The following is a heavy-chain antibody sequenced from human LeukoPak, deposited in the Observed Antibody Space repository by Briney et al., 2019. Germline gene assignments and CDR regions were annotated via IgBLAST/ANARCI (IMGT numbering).Heavy chain of an antibody. CDR3: ARDKGLGHGAFDI. Sequence: GGSLRLSCAASGFTFSSYWMSWVRQAPGKGLEWVSYISSSGSTIYYADSVKGRFTISRDNAKNSLYLQMNSLRAEDTAVYYCARDKGLGHGAFDIWGQGTMVTVSS. V-gene: IGHV3-48*04. D-gene: IGHD3-22*01. J-gene: IGHJ3*02. CDR2: ISSSGSTI. CDR1: GFTFSSYW.